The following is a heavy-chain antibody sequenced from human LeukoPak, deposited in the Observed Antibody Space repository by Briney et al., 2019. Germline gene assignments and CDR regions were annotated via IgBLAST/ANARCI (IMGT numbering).Heavy chain of an antibody. CDR1: GGSIGSYY. CDR2: IYYSGST. J-gene: IGHJ4*02. V-gene: IGHV4-59*01. CDR3: ARGDYGDYVSVDY. D-gene: IGHD4-17*01. Sequence: PSETLSLTCTVSGGSIGSYYWSWIRQPPGKGLEWIGYIYYSGSTNYNPSLKSRVTISVDTSKNQFSLKLSSVTAADTAVYYCARGDYGDYVSVDYWGQGTLVTVSS.